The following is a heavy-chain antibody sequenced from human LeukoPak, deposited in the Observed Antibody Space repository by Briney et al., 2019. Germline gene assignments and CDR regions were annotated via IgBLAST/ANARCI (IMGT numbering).Heavy chain of an antibody. CDR2: ISAYNGNT. J-gene: IGHJ5*02. CDR3: ARDPPWDYDSSGYFNWLDP. D-gene: IGHD3-22*01. V-gene: IGHV1-18*01. CDR1: GYTFTSYG. Sequence: GASVKVSCKASGYTFTSYGISWVRQAPGQGLEWMGWISAYNGNTNYAQKLQGRVTMTTDTSTSTAYMELRSLRSDDTAVYYCARDPPWDYDSSGYFNWLDPWGQGTLVTVSS.